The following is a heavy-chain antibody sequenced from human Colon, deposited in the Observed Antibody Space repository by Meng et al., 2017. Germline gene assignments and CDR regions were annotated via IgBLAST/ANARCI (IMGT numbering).Heavy chain of an antibody. CDR1: GDSIHDQW. J-gene: IGHJ4*02. CDR2: IFHFGST. Sequence: QLRLQEAGPGLMRPSGTLSLECAVSGDSIHDQWFSWVRQPPGKGLEWIGEIFHFGSTNYNPSLESRVTISVDKSKNQVSLNLISVTAADTAVYYRAKAAAYNLDIWGPGILVTVSS. V-gene: IGHV4-4*02. D-gene: IGHD5-24*01. CDR3: AKAAAYNLDI.